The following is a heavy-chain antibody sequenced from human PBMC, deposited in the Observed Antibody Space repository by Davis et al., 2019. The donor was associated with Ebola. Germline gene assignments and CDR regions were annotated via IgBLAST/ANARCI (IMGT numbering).Heavy chain of an antibody. CDR2: ISYDGSNK. Sequence: PGGSLRLSCAASGFTFSSYAMHWVRQAPGKGLEWVAVISYDGSNKYYADSVKGRFTISRDNSKNTLYLQMNSLRAEDTAVYYCAKDKGYGMDVWGQGTTVTVSS. CDR1: GFTFSSYA. J-gene: IGHJ6*02. V-gene: IGHV3-30-3*01. CDR3: AKDKGYGMDV.